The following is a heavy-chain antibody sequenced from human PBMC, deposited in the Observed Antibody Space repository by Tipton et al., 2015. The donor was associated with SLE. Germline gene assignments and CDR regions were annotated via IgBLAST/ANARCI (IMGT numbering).Heavy chain of an antibody. CDR2: IYHSGST. D-gene: IGHD2-15*01. CDR1: DYSISSGYY. V-gene: IGHV4-38-2*02. J-gene: IGHJ2*01. Sequence: LRLSCAVSDYSISSGYYWGWIRQPPGKGLEWIGSIYHSGSTYYNPSLKSRVTISVDTSKNQFSLKLSSVTAADTAVYYCARDSVAATRGYFDLWGRGTLVTVSS. CDR3: ARDSVAATRGYFDL.